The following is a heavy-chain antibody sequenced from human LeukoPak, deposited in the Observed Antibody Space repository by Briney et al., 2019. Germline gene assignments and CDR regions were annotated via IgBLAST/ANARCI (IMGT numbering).Heavy chain of an antibody. V-gene: IGHV4-34*01. CDR2: INHSGST. Sequence: SETLSLTCAVYGGSFSGYYWSWIRQPPGKGLEWIGEINHSGSTNYNPSLKSRVTISVDTSKNQFSLELSSVTAADTAVYYCARGWNWFDPWGQGTLVTVSS. CDR3: ARGWNWFDP. J-gene: IGHJ5*02. CDR1: GGSFSGYY.